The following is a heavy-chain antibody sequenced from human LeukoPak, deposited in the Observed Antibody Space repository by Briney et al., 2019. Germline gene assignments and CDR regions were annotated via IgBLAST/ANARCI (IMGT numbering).Heavy chain of an antibody. D-gene: IGHD5-12*01. CDR2: ISSSSSYI. V-gene: IGHV3-21*04. CDR3: AKNGFYSGYDLPLVPLFS. Sequence: GGSLTLSCAASGFTFSSYSMNWVRQAAGRVLEWVSSISSSSSYIYYADSVKGRFTISRDNAKNALYLQMNSLRAEDTAVYYCAKNGFYSGYDLPLVPLFSWGQGTLVTVSS. J-gene: IGHJ5*02. CDR1: GFTFSSYS.